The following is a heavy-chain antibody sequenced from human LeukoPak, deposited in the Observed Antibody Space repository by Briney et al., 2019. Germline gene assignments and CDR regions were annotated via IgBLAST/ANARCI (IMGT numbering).Heavy chain of an antibody. D-gene: IGHD5-18*01. CDR3: ARVSDTSMVTPGFDS. CDR1: GYNFNRYT. Sequence: GASVKVSCKTSGYNFNRYTITWVRQAPGQGLEWMGWVSTSNGATNYAEKFQGRVTMTTEAVTKTAYMELRRLTSGDTAMYFCARVSDTSMVTPGFDSWGQGTLATVS. CDR2: VSTSNGAT. V-gene: IGHV1-18*01. J-gene: IGHJ4*02.